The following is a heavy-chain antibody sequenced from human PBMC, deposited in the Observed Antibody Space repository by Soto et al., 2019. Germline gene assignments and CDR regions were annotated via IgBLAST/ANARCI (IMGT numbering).Heavy chain of an antibody. CDR1: GYNFSSHD. CDR2: INAGNGNT. CDR3: ARDSFYCGVRYCSHSSFYMDV. Sequence: QVHLVQAGAEVRKPGASVQVSCKASGYNFSSHDIHWVRQAPGQGLEWMGWINAGNGNTRYSQKFQDRITITRDASASTAYMELSSLRSEDTAIYYCARDSFYCGVRYCSHSSFYMDVWGKGTTVTVSS. V-gene: IGHV1-3*01. J-gene: IGHJ6*03. D-gene: IGHD2-21*01.